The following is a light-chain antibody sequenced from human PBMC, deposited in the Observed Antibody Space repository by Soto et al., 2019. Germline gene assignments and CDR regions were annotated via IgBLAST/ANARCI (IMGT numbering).Light chain of an antibody. CDR3: QQYNTYAT. J-gene: IGKJ5*01. Sequence: DIQMTQSPSTLSASLGDRVTITCRASQSISSWLAWYQQKPGKAPKLLIYKASNLESGVPSRFSGSGSGTEFTLTISSLQPDDFATYYCQQYNTYATFGQGTRLEIK. CDR2: KAS. V-gene: IGKV1-5*03. CDR1: QSISSW.